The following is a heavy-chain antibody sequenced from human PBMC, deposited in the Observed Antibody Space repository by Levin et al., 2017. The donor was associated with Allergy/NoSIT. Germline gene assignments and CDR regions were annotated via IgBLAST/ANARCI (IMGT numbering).Heavy chain of an antibody. CDR1: GGTFSSYA. CDR2: IIPIFGTA. V-gene: IGHV1-69*13. Sequence: SVKVSCKASGGTFSSYAISWVRQAPGQGLEWMGGIIPIFGTANYAQKFQGRVTITADESTSTAYMELSSLRSEDTAVYYCARPYSGYGYYYYYGMDVWGQGTTVTVSS. J-gene: IGHJ6*02. D-gene: IGHD5-12*01. CDR3: ARPYSGYGYYYYYGMDV.